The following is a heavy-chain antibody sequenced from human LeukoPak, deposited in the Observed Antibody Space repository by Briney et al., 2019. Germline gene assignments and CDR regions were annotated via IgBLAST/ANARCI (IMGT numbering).Heavy chain of an antibody. D-gene: IGHD3-22*01. V-gene: IGHV2-5*01. CDR2: IYWNDDK. CDR1: GFSLSTSGVG. J-gene: IGHJ4*02. Sequence: SGPTLVNPTQTLTLTCTFSGFSLSTSGVGVGWIRQPPGKALEWLALIYWNDDKRYSPSLKSRLTITKDTSKNQVVLTMTNMDPVDTATYYCAHHKDYYDSSGYYYEDYWGQGTLATVSS. CDR3: AHHKDYYDSSGYYYEDY.